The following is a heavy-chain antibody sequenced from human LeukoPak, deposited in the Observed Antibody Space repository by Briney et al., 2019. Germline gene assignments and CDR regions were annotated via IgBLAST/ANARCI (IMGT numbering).Heavy chain of an antibody. J-gene: IGHJ4*02. CDR3: ARSTMVGGERVGKFDY. D-gene: IGHD3-10*01. CDR2: IYHTGST. V-gene: IGHV4-38-2*02. Sequence: SETLSLTCTVAGYSISSGYYWGWIRQPPGKGLEWIGSIYHTGSTYYNPSLKSRVTISVDTSKNQFSLKLSSVTAADTAVYYFARSTMVGGERVGKFDYWGQGPLVTVSS. CDR1: GYSISSGYY.